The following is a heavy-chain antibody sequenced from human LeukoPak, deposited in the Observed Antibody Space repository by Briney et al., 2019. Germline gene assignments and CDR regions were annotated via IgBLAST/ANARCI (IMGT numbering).Heavy chain of an antibody. D-gene: IGHD4-23*01. J-gene: IGHJ4*02. CDR3: ARDLSDYGGIDY. CDR1: GYSISSGYY. V-gene: IGHV4-38-2*02. CDR2: IYHSGST. Sequence: PSETLSLTCTVSGYSISSGYYWGWIRQPPGKGLEWIGSIYHSGSTYYNPSLKSRVTISVDTSKNQFSLKLSSVTAADTAVYYCARDLSDYGGIDYWGQGTLVTVSS.